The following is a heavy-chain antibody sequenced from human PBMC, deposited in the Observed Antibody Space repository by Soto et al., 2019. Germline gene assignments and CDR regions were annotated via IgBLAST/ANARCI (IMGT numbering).Heavy chain of an antibody. Sequence: ASVKVSCKASGYTFTSYGISWVRQAPGQGLEWMGWISAYNGNTNYAQKHQGRVTMTTDTSTSTENIELRSLRSDKTDVYYCARDRTLYCSGGSCYLGYWGQGTLVTAPQ. CDR3: ARDRTLYCSGGSCYLGY. CDR2: ISAYNGNT. D-gene: IGHD2-15*01. J-gene: IGHJ4*02. V-gene: IGHV1-18*01. CDR1: GYTFTSYG.